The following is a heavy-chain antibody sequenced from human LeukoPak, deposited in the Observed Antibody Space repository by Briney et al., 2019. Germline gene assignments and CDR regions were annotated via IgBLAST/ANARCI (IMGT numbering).Heavy chain of an antibody. CDR2: MKQDETEK. CDR1: GFTFSNFW. V-gene: IGHV3-7*01. Sequence: PGGSLRLSCTASGFTFSNFWMGWVRQAPGKGLEWVANMKQDETEKFYLGSVKGRFTISRDNSKNTLYLQMDSLRAEDTAVYYCARDRAWNYFDYWGQGTLVTVSS. J-gene: IGHJ4*02. CDR3: ARDRAWNYFDY. D-gene: IGHD3-3*01.